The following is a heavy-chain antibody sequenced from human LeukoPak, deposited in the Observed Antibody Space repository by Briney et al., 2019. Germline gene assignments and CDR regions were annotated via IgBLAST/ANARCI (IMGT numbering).Heavy chain of an antibody. D-gene: IGHD5-24*01. J-gene: IGHJ3*02. Sequence: GGSLRLSCAASGFIFDNYWMSWVRQAPEKGLEWVANIKQDESAKYYVDSVKGRFIISRDNAKNTLYLQMDSLRADDTAVYYCARLQWPQLRAFDIWGQGTMVTVSS. CDR3: ARLQWPQLRAFDI. CDR2: IKQDESAK. V-gene: IGHV3-7*01. CDR1: GFIFDNYW.